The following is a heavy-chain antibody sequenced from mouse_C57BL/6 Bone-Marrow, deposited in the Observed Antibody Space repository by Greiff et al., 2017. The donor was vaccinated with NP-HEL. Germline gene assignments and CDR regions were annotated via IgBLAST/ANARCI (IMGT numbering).Heavy chain of an antibody. CDR1: GYTFTSYW. J-gene: IGHJ2*01. D-gene: IGHD2-4*01. CDR2: IYPSDNET. V-gene: IGHV1-61*01. CDR3: ARGGYDYAFDY. Sequence: QVQLQQPGAELVRPGSSVKLSCKASGYTFTSYWMDWVKQRPGQGLEWIGNIYPSDNETHYNQKFKDKATLTVDKSSSTAYMQLSSLTSEDSAVYYCARGGYDYAFDYWGQGTTLTVSS.